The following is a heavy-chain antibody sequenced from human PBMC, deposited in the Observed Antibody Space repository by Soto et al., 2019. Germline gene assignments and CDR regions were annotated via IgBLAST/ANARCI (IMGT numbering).Heavy chain of an antibody. V-gene: IGHV4-61*01. CDR1: DGSVSSGHYY. D-gene: IGHD3-9*01. CDR2: IYTSERT. Sequence: QVQLQESGPGLVKPSDTLSLTCTVSDGSVSSGHYYWTWIRQPPGKGLEWIGYIYTSERTNYNPSLRSRLTISIDTAKNQFSLVLSSVTASDTAVYYCVKHYNRYVDLWCRGTLVTVSS. CDR3: VKHYNRYVDL. J-gene: IGHJ2*01.